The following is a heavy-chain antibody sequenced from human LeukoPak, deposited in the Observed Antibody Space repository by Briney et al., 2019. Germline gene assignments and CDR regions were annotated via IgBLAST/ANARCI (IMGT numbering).Heavy chain of an antibody. CDR1: GFTFSSYW. V-gene: IGHV3-7*03. J-gene: IGHJ4*02. Sequence: GGSLRLSCAASGFTFSSYWMSWVRQAPGKGLEWVANIKQDGSEKYYVDSVKGRFTISRDNAKNSLYLQMNNLRAEDTAVYYCAKARGYSYGHNPFDYWGQGTLVTVSS. CDR2: IKQDGSEK. D-gene: IGHD5-18*01. CDR3: AKARGYSYGHNPFDY.